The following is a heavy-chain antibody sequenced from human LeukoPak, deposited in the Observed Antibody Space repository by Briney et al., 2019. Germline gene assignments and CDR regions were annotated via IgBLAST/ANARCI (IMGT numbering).Heavy chain of an antibody. Sequence: GGSLRLSCAASGFTFSSYAMSWVRQAPGKGLEWVSAISGSGGSTYYADSVKGRFTISRDNSKNTLYLQMNSLRAEDTAVYYCAKGLPGYYDSSGYYYSYGGQGTLVTVSS. D-gene: IGHD3-22*01. CDR1: GFTFSSYA. CDR2: ISGSGGST. CDR3: AKGLPGYYDSSGYYYSY. V-gene: IGHV3-23*01. J-gene: IGHJ4*02.